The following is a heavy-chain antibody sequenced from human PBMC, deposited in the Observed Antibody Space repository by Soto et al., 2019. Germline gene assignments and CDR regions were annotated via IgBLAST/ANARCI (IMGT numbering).Heavy chain of an antibody. Sequence: VGSLRLSCAASGFTFSNYAMAWVRQAPGKGLEWVSSISGRGDRTYYADSVKGRFTISRDNSKNTLSLQMNRLRAEDTALYYCARGPYTDSSEWFDPWGQGTLVTVSS. CDR1: GFTFSNYA. V-gene: IGHV3-23*01. CDR2: ISGRGDRT. J-gene: IGHJ5*02. CDR3: ARGPYTDSSEWFDP. D-gene: IGHD2-2*02.